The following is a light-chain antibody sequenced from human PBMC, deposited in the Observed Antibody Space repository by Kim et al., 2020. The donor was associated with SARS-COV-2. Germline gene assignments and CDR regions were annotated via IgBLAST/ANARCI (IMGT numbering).Light chain of an antibody. CDR1: KLGDKY. CDR3: QAWDSSTEV. V-gene: IGLV3-1*01. Sequence: SYELTQPPSVSVSPGQTASITCSGDKLGDKYACWYQQKPGQSPLLVIYQDSTRPSGIPERFSGSNSGNTATLTISGTQAMDEADYYCQAWDSSTEVFGTG. CDR2: QDS. J-gene: IGLJ1*01.